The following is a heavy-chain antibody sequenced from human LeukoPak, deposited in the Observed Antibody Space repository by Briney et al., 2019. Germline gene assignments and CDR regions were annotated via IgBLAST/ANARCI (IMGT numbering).Heavy chain of an antibody. D-gene: IGHD2-15*01. V-gene: IGHV1-46*01. CDR2: INPSGGST. Sequence: ASVKVSCKASGYTFTSYYMHWVRQAPGQGLEWMGIINPSGGSTSYAQKFQGRVTMTRDMSTSTVYMELSNLRSEDTAVYYCAIDYCSGGSCYGSNWFDPWGQGTLVTVSS. J-gene: IGHJ5*02. CDR3: AIDYCSGGSCYGSNWFDP. CDR1: GYTFTSYY.